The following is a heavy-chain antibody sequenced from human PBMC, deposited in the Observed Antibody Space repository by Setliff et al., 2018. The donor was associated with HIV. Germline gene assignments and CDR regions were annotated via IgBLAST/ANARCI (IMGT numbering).Heavy chain of an antibody. V-gene: IGHV1-18*01. CDR3: ARKYTGGPLDY. J-gene: IGHJ4*02. CDR1: GYTFTSYG. CDR2: ISTYNGNT. D-gene: IGHD6-19*01. Sequence: GASVKVSCKASGYTFTSYGITWVRQAPGQGLEWMGRISTYNGNTHYAQKLQGRVTMTTDTSTSTAYMELRSLRSDDTAMYYCARKYTGGPLDYWGQGTLVTVSS.